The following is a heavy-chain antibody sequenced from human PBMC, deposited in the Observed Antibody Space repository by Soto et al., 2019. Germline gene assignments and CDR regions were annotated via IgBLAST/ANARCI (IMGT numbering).Heavy chain of an antibody. Sequence: GAPVKVSCKPSGYSFSTYAMHWVRQAPGQSLEWMGWINGGTGQTKFSQRFQDRITITRDTSASTAYMELSSLRSEDTAVYYCARGKGMEENYYYYGLDIWGQGTTVTVSS. CDR2: INGGTGQT. CDR1: GYSFSTYA. D-gene: IGHD1-1*01. J-gene: IGHJ6*02. CDR3: ARGKGMEENYYYYGLDI. V-gene: IGHV1-3*01.